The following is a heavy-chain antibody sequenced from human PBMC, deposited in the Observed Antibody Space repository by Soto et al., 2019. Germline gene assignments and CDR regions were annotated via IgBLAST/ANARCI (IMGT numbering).Heavy chain of an antibody. D-gene: IGHD6-13*01. CDR3: ARKSQAAGAFDI. V-gene: IGHV5-51*01. CDR2: IYPGDSDT. CDR1: GYSFDTYR. Sequence: GESLKISCKGSGYSFDTYRIGWVRQMPGKGLEWMGIIYPGDSDTRYSPSFQGQVTISADKSISTAYLQWSSLKASDTAMYYCARKSQAAGAFDIWGQGTMVTVSS. J-gene: IGHJ3*02.